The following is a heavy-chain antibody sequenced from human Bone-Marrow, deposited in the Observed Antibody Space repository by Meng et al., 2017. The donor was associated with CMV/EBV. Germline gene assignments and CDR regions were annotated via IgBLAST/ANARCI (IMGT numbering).Heavy chain of an antibody. CDR3: AGIAAAGTLWYYYYGMDV. J-gene: IGHJ6*02. V-gene: IGHV4-39*07. CDR2: FSEGGNT. D-gene: IGHD6-13*01. CDR1: RDSVSTHNYF. Sequence: SETLSLTCTVSRDSVSTHNYFWGWVRQPPGKGLVWIGSFSEGGNTYYSPSLKSRVTISVDTSKNQFSLKLSSVTAADTAVYYCAGIAAAGTLWYYYYGMDVCGQGITVTVSS.